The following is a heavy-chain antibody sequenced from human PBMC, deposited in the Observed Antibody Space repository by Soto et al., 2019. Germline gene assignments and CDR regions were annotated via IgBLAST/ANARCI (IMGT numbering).Heavy chain of an antibody. CDR3: ARGPSCGGDCYLFDY. CDR2: INPGGGRT. D-gene: IGHD2-21*02. Sequence: ASVEVSCKASGYTFTSYYIHWVLQAPGQGLEWVAMINPGGGRTKNAQMFQGRVTLTRDTSTGTVDMELSSLTSADTAVYYCARGPSCGGDCYLFDYWGQGSLVTVSS. J-gene: IGHJ4*02. CDR1: GYTFTSYY. V-gene: IGHV1-46*01.